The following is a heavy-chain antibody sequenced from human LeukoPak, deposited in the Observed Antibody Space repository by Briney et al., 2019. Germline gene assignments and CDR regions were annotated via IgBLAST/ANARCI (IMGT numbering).Heavy chain of an antibody. CDR3: AKGVGYSYGYGYYYYMDV. CDR1: GFTFSSYG. D-gene: IGHD5-18*01. Sequence: PGGSLRLSCAASGFTFSSYGMHWVRQAPGKGLEWVAFIRYDGSNKYYADSVKGRFTISRDNSKNTLYLQMNSLRAEDTAVYYCAKGVGYSYGYGYYYYMDVWGKGTTVTVSS. CDR2: IRYDGSNK. V-gene: IGHV3-30*02. J-gene: IGHJ6*03.